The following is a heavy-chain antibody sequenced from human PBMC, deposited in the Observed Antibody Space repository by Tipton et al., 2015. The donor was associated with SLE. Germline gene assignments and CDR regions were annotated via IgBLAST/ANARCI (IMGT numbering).Heavy chain of an antibody. CDR2: LYYTGDT. D-gene: IGHD3-3*01. V-gene: IGHV4-39*07. CDR1: GGSISNSFYY. CDR3: AGQSITLFLRNFGP. Sequence: TLSLTCSVSGGSISNSFYYWGWIRQPPGKGLEWIGGLYYTGDTYYNPSLKGRVTISGDTSNNHFSLRLSSVTAADTAVYYCAGQSITLFLRNFGPWGQGTLVTVSS. J-gene: IGHJ5*02.